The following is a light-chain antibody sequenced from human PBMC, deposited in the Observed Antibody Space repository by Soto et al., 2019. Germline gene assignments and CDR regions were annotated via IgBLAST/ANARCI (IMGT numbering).Light chain of an antibody. V-gene: IGKV3-20*01. Sequence: EIVLTQSPGTLSLSPGEGATLSCRASQTISNNYLAWYQHKPGQAPRLLIYAASTMATGIPDRFSGSGSGADFTLTVNRLEPEDFAVYYCQKYGTSPRTFGQGTKVDI. CDR3: QKYGTSPRT. CDR2: AAS. J-gene: IGKJ1*01. CDR1: QTISNNY.